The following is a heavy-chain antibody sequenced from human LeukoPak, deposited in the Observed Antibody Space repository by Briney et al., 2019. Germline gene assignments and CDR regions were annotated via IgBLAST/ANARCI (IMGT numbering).Heavy chain of an antibody. CDR1: GSTFSSYE. CDR2: ISSSGSTI. D-gene: IGHD3-9*01. J-gene: IGHJ6*03. Sequence: GGSLRLSCAASGSTFSSYEMNWVRQAPGKELEWGSYISSSGSTIYYADSVKGRFTISRDNAKNSLYLQMNSLRAEDTAVYYCARDGLRYFDWLTYMDVWGKGTTVTISS. V-gene: IGHV3-48*03. CDR3: ARDGLRYFDWLTYMDV.